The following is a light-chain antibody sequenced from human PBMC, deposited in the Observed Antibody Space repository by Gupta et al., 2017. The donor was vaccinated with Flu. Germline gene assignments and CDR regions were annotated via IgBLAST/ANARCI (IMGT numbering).Light chain of an antibody. CDR2: DGS. Sequence: DSQMTHDPSSLSASVGDRVSITCQATQEITKYLNWYQQKAGKAPKLLIYDGSKSERGAPSRFSRSGYGTYFTFTISIRHPDDFVEYCCQQNHRPPITFGQGTXVEIK. J-gene: IGKJ5*01. V-gene: IGKV1-33*01. CDR3: QQNHRPPIT. CDR1: QEITKY.